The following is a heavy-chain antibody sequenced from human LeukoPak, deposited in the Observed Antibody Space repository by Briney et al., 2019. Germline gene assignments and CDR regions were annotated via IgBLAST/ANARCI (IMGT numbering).Heavy chain of an antibody. CDR3: ARGLLVSPLDY. Sequence: GGSLRLSCAASGFTFSSYAMSWVRQAPGKGLEWVSGINWNGGSTGYADSVKGRFTISRDNAKNSLYLQMNSLRAEDTALYHCARGLLVSPLDYWGQGTLVTVSS. CDR1: GFTFSSYA. J-gene: IGHJ4*02. CDR2: INWNGGST. V-gene: IGHV3-20*01. D-gene: IGHD1-26*01.